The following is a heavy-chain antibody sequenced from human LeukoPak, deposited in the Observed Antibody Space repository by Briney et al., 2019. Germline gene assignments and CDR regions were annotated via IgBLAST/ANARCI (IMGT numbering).Heavy chain of an antibody. CDR3: AREDSSGYYLRDY. Sequence: GASVKVSCKASGYTFTSYGISWVRQAPGQGLEWMGRIIPIFGTANYAQKFQGRVTITTDESTSTAYMELSSLRSEDTAVYYCAREDSSGYYLRDYWGQGTLVTVSS. CDR2: IIPIFGTA. D-gene: IGHD3-22*01. V-gene: IGHV1-69*05. J-gene: IGHJ4*02. CDR1: GYTFTSYG.